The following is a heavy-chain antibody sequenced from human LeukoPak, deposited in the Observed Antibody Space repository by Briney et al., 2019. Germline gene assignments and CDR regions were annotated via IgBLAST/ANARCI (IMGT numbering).Heavy chain of an antibody. Sequence: PGGYLRLSCAASGFTFSSYGMHWVRQAPGKGLEWVAVISYDGSNKYYADSVKGRFTISRDNSKNTLYLQMNSLRAEDTAVYYCAKGIAAAGYFDYWGQGTLVTVSS. CDR3: AKGIAAAGYFDY. J-gene: IGHJ4*02. V-gene: IGHV3-30*18. CDR2: ISYDGSNK. CDR1: GFTFSSYG. D-gene: IGHD6-13*01.